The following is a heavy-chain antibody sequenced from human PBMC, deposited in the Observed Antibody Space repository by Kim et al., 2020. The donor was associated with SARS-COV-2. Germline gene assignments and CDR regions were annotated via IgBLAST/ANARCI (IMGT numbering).Heavy chain of an antibody. D-gene: IGHD3-10*01. J-gene: IGHJ5*02. CDR2: IVVGSGKK. CDR3: AAISVPRIDVARGLYNWFDP. CDR1: GFTFTSSA. Sequence: SVKVSCKASGFTFTSSAIQWARQARGQRLEWIGWIVVGSGKKKYAQKFQERVTITRDLATSTAYMELSDLTSEDTAVYYCAAISVPRIDVARGLYNWFDPWGQGTLVTVSS. V-gene: IGHV1-58*02.